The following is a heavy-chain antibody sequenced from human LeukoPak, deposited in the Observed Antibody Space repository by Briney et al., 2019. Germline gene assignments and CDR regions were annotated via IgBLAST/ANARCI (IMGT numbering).Heavy chain of an antibody. CDR2: ITSSSSTI. Sequence: PGGSLRLSCEASGFSFSSYSMNWVRQAPGKGLEWVSFITSSSSTIWYADSVKGRFTISRDNAKNSLYLQMNSLRAEDTAVYYCARELVVKQDLAYWGQGTLVTVSS. D-gene: IGHD2-15*01. J-gene: IGHJ4*02. V-gene: IGHV3-48*01. CDR1: GFSFSSYS. CDR3: ARELVVKQDLAY.